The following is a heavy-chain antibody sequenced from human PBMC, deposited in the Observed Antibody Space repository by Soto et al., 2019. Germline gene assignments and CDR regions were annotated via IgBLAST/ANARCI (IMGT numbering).Heavy chain of an antibody. V-gene: IGHV1-18*04. Sequence: ASVKVSCKASGYSFATYGFSWVRQAPGQGLECVGWISAHNGDTHYSQKFQGRVTLTTDTSTNTGYMELRSLTSDDTAVYFCATEPIYYNDGSGYYPLGHWGQGTLVTVSS. J-gene: IGHJ4*02. CDR2: ISAHNGDT. D-gene: IGHD3-22*01. CDR1: GYSFATYG. CDR3: ATEPIYYNDGSGYYPLGH.